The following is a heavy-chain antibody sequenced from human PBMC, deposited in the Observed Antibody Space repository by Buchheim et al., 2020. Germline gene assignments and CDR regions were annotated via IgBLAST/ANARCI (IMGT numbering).Heavy chain of an antibody. CDR2: ISYDGSNK. V-gene: IGHV3-30-3*01. CDR3: ARDVRVKFYYYYGMDV. D-gene: IGHD3-10*01. Sequence: QVQLVESGGGVVQPGRSLRLSCAASGFTFSSYAMHWVRQAPGKGLEWVAVISYDGSNKYYADSVKGRFTISRDNSKNTLYLQMNSLRAEDTAVYYCARDVRVKFYYYYGMDVWGQGTT. CDR1: GFTFSSYA. J-gene: IGHJ6*02.